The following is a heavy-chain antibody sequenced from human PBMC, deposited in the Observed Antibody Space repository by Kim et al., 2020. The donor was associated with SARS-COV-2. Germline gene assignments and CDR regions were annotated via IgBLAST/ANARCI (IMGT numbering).Heavy chain of an antibody. D-gene: IGHD2-21*01. CDR2: IYPGDSDT. CDR1: GYSFTSYW. Sequence: GESLQISCKGSGYSFTSYWIGWVRQMPGKGLEWMGIIYPGDSDTRYSPSFQGQVTISADKSISTAYLQWSSLKASDTAMYYCARQSCGGDCYNAFDIWGQGTMVTVSS. CDR3: ARQSCGGDCYNAFDI. V-gene: IGHV5-51*01. J-gene: IGHJ3*02.